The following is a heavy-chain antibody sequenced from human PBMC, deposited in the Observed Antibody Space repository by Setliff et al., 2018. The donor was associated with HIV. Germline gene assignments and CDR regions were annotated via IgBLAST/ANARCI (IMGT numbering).Heavy chain of an antibody. CDR2: INPNSGGT. CDR3: ARDRRYSGTYHIDY. CDR1: GYTFTAYY. D-gene: IGHD1-26*01. J-gene: IGHJ4*02. V-gene: IGHV1-2*02. Sequence: ASVKVSCKAYGYTFTAYYMHWVRQAPGQGLEWMGWINPNSGGTNYAQKFRGRVTMTRDTSINTAHMYLSSLRSGDTAMYYCARDRRYSGTYHIDYWGQGTRVTVSS.